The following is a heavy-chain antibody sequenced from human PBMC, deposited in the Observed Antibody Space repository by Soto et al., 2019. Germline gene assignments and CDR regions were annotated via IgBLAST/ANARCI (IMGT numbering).Heavy chain of an antibody. J-gene: IGHJ5*02. V-gene: IGHV1-24*01. CDR1: GYTLTELS. CDR3: ATAPSHVAIAVAGYNWFYP. CDR2: FDPEDGET. D-gene: IGHD6-19*01. Sequence: GASVKVSCKVSGYTLTELSMHWVRQAPGKGLEWMGGFDPEDGETIYAQKFQGRVTMTKDTSTDTAYMDLSSLRSEDTAVYYCATAPSHVAIAVAGYNWFYPWGQGTLVTVSS.